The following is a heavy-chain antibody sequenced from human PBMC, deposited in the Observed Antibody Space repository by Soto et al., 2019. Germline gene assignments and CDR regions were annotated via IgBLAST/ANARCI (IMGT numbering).Heavy chain of an antibody. D-gene: IGHD4-17*01. Sequence: EVQLLESGGGLVQPGGSLRLACAASGFTFSSYPMSWVRQAPGKGLEWVSAISGSGGSTYYADSVKGRFTISRDNSKNTLYLQMNSLRAEDTAVYYCAKVYGDPPYYYYYMDVWGKGTTVTVSS. V-gene: IGHV3-23*01. CDR1: GFTFSSYP. J-gene: IGHJ6*03. CDR2: ISGSGGST. CDR3: AKVYGDPPYYYYYMDV.